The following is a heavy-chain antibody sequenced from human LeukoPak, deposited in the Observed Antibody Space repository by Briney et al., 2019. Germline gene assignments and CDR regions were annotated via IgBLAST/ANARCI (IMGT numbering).Heavy chain of an antibody. Sequence: ASVKVSCKASGYTFTSYGISWVRQAPGQGLEWMGWISAYNGNTNYAQKLQGRVTMTTDTSTSTAYMELRSLRSDDTAVYYCARDARITMIVVAPLGYWGQGTLVTVSS. J-gene: IGHJ4*02. CDR3: ARDARITMIVVAPLGY. D-gene: IGHD3-22*01. V-gene: IGHV1-18*01. CDR1: GYTFTSYG. CDR2: ISAYNGNT.